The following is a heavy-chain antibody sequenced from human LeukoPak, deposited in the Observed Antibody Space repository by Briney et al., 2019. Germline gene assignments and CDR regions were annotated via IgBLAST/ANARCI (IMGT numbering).Heavy chain of an antibody. Sequence: PGGSLRLSCAASGFTFSSYWMHWVRQAPGKGLEWVAVISYDGSNKYYADSVKGRFTISRDNSKNTLYLQMNSPRAEDTAVYYCARVGPYYYDSSGYYYWGQRTLVTVSS. J-gene: IGHJ4*02. V-gene: IGHV3-30-3*01. D-gene: IGHD3-22*01. CDR2: ISYDGSNK. CDR3: ARVGPYYYDSSGYYY. CDR1: GFTFSSYW.